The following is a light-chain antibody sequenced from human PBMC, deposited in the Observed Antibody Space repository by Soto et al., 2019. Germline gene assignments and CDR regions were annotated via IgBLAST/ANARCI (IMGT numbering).Light chain of an antibody. V-gene: IGKV1-12*01. Sequence: DIQMTQSPSSVSASVGDRVPITCRASQGIRSCLAWYQQKPGKAPKLLIYAASSLQSGVPSRFRGSESGSDCTPAISGLQAEDFATDYCQEDNSFSHTFGQGTQLQIK. CDR2: AAS. CDR1: QGIRSC. J-gene: IGKJ2*01. CDR3: QEDNSFSHT.